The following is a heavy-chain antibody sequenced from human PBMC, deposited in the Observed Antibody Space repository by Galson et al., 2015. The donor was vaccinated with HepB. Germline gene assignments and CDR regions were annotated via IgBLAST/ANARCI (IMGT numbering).Heavy chain of an antibody. CDR1: GFSVSNYG. V-gene: IGHV3-23*01. D-gene: IGHD6-13*01. J-gene: IGHJ4*02. CDR2: ISGSGYVI. Sequence: SLRLSCAASGFSVSNYGMTWVRQAPGKGLEWVSVISGSGYVIYYADSVKGRFTISRDDSKNTLYLQMNSLRAEDTAIYYCAKLRKADITAAGIFDNWGQGTLVTVSS. CDR3: AKLRKADITAAGIFDN.